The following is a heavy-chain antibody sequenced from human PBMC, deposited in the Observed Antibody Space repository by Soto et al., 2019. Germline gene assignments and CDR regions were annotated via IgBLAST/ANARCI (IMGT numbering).Heavy chain of an antibody. CDR3: ARAVSRINHYFDY. J-gene: IGHJ4*02. D-gene: IGHD2-15*01. V-gene: IGHV4-59*11. CDR2: ISYSGTT. Sequence: SETLSLTCSVSGGSISSHLWSWIRQSPGKGLEWIGSISYSGTTDYSPSLKSRVTISADTSKNQFSLRLTSVTAADTAVYYCARAVSRINHYFDYWGQGTLVTVSS. CDR1: GGSISSHL.